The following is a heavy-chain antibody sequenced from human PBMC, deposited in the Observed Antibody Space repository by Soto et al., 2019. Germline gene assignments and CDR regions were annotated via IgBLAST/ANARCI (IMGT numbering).Heavy chain of an antibody. J-gene: IGHJ4*02. CDR2: IYYSGST. CDR3: AGGGGYYGSGSYFDY. CDR1: GGSISSYY. Sequence: ASETLSLTCTVSGGSISSYYWSWIRQPPGKGLEWIGYIYYSGSTNYNPSLKSRVTISVDTSKNQFSLKLSSVTAADMAVYYCAGGGGYYGSGSYFDYWGQGTLVTVSS. D-gene: IGHD3-10*01. V-gene: IGHV4-59*08.